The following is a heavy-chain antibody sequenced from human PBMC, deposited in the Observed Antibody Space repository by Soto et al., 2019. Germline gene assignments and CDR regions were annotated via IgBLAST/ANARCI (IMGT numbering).Heavy chain of an antibody. CDR2: VNAGNGNT. CDR3: GVVPAAVSGYYYYMDV. V-gene: IGHV1-3*01. Sequence: ASVKVSCKSSGYTFTSNAIHWVRQAPGQSLEWMGWVNAGNGNTKYLQKFQGRVTMTSNTSISTAYMELSSLRSEDTAVYYCGVVPAAVSGYYYYMDVWGKGTTVTVSS. CDR1: GYTFTSNA. D-gene: IGHD2-2*01. J-gene: IGHJ6*03.